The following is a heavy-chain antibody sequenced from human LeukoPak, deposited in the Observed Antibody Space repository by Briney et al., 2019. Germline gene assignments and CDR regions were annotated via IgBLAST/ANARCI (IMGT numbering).Heavy chain of an antibody. CDR3: AKRGRALD. CDR1: GGSISSGSYY. Sequence: SQTLSLTCTVSGGSISSGSYYWSWIRQPAGKGLEWIGRIYTSGSTNYNPSLKSRVTISVDTSKNQFSLKLSSVTAADSAVYYCAKRGRALDWGQGTLVTVSS. D-gene: IGHD1-26*01. J-gene: IGHJ4*02. CDR2: IYTSGST. V-gene: IGHV4-61*02.